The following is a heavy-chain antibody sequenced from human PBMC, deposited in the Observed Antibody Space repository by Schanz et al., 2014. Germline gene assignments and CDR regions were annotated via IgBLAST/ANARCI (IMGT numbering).Heavy chain of an antibody. Sequence: QVQLVESGGGVVQPGRSLRLSCAASGFTFSAYGMHWVRQAPGKGLEWVAVIWFDGNNKFYADSVKGRFTISRDNSKNTLYLQMSSLRAEDTALYYCAKDPHRDYGGKPQTFDIWGQGTMVTFSS. CDR3: AKDPHRDYGGKPQTFDI. CDR1: GFTFSAYG. D-gene: IGHD4-17*01. J-gene: IGHJ3*02. V-gene: IGHV3-33*06. CDR2: IWFDGNNK.